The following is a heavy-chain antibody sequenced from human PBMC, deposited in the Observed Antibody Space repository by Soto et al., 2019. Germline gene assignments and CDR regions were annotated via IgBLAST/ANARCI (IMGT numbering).Heavy chain of an antibody. V-gene: IGHV3-48*03. Sequence: PGGSLRLSCAASGFTFSSYEMNWVRQAPGKGLEWVSYISSSGSTIYYADSVKGRFTISRDNAKNSLYLQMNSLRAEDTAVYYCARDIYDSSGYYSPGFDYWGQGTLVTVSS. J-gene: IGHJ4*02. CDR3: ARDIYDSSGYYSPGFDY. CDR2: ISSSGSTI. CDR1: GFTFSSYE. D-gene: IGHD3-22*01.